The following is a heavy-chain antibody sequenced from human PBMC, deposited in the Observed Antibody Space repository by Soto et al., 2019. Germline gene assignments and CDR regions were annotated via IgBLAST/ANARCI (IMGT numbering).Heavy chain of an antibody. J-gene: IGHJ3*02. Sequence: ASVKVSCKASGYTFTSYGISWVRQAPGQGLEWMGWISAYNGNTNYAQKLQGRVTMTTDTSTSTAYMELRSRRSDDTAVYYCATSYSSGWYGAFDIWGQGTMVTVSS. D-gene: IGHD6-19*01. CDR3: ATSYSSGWYGAFDI. V-gene: IGHV1-18*01. CDR2: ISAYNGNT. CDR1: GYTFTSYG.